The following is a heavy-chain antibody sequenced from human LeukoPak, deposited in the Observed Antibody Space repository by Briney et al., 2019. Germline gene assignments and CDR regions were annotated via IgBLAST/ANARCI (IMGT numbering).Heavy chain of an antibody. CDR1: GYTFTSYD. CDR3: ARAGRDTAMGTYYYYYMDV. J-gene: IGHJ6*03. D-gene: IGHD5-18*01. V-gene: IGHV1-8*01. CDR2: MNPNSGNT. Sequence: ASVKVSCKASGYTFTSYDINWVRQATGQGLEWMGWMNPNSGNTGYAQKFQGRVTMTRNTSISTAYMELSSLRSEDTAVYYCARAGRDTAMGTYYYYYMDVWGKGTTVTVSS.